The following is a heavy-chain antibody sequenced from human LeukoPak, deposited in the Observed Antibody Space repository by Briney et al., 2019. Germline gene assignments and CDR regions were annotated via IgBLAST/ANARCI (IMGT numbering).Heavy chain of an antibody. CDR1: GFTFSNYA. D-gene: IGHD5-18*01. V-gene: IGHV3-30*04. CDR2: ISYDGSNK. Sequence: PGGSLRLSCAASGFTFSNYALHWVRQAPGKGLEWVAVISYDGSNKFYADSVRGRFTISRDNSKNTLFLQMNSLRPEDTAVYYCARDVVDTAMVLFDYWGQGTLVTVSS. CDR3: ARDVVDTAMVLFDY. J-gene: IGHJ4*02.